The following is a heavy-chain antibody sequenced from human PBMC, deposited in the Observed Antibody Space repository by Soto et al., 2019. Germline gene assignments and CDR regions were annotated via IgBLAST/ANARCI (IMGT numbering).Heavy chain of an antibody. V-gene: IGHV1-69*01. D-gene: IGHD3-22*01. CDR2: IIPIFGTA. J-gene: IGHJ4*02. CDR1: GGTFSSYA. CDR3: ARDQGGSSGYYFRGYFDY. Sequence: QVQLVQSGAEVQKPGSSVKVSCKASGGTFSSYAISWVRQAPGQGLEWMGGIIPIFGTANYAQKFQGRVTITADEATSTAYMELSSLRSQDTAVSYCARDQGGSSGYYFRGYFDYWGQGTLVTISS.